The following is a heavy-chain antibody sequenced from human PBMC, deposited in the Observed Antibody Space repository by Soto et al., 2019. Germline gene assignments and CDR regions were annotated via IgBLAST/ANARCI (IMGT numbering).Heavy chain of an antibody. Sequence: SETLSLTCTVSGGSISNYYWSWMRQPPGKGLEWIAYISYSGSTNYNPSLRSRVTISVDTSKNHFSLKLSSVTAADTALYYCARRDTLTGYFDYWGQGTLVTVSS. V-gene: IGHV4-59*08. D-gene: IGHD3-9*01. CDR1: GGSISNYY. CDR3: ARRDTLTGYFDY. CDR2: ISYSGST. J-gene: IGHJ4*02.